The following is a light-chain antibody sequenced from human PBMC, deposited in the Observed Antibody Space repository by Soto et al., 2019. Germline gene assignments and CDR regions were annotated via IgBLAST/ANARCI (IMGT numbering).Light chain of an antibody. CDR3: QQYGPSPLYT. V-gene: IGKV3-20*01. Sequence: VLTQSPGTLSLSPGERATLSCRVGQSVSSGYLAWYQQKPGQAPRLLIYATYTRATGIPDRFSGSGSGIDFTLTISRLQPEDFAVYYCQQYGPSPLYTFGQGTKLEIK. CDR2: ATY. CDR1: QSVSSGY. J-gene: IGKJ2*01.